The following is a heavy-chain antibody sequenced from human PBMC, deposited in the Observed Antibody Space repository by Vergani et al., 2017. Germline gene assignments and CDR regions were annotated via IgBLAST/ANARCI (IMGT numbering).Heavy chain of an antibody. CDR1: GYTFTSYD. CDR3: ARTGGYSYGSPFDY. CDR2: MNPNSGNK. V-gene: IGHV1-8*01. Sequence: QVQLVQSGAEVKKPGASVKVSCKASGYTFTSYDINWVRQATGQGLEWMGWMNPNSGNKGYAQKFKGRVTMTRNTSISTAYMELSSLRSEDTAVYYCARTGGYSYGSPFDYWGQGTLVTVSS. J-gene: IGHJ4*02. D-gene: IGHD5-18*01.